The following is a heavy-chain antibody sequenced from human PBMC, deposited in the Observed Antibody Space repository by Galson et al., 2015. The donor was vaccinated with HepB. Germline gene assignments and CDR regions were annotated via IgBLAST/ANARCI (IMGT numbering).Heavy chain of an antibody. V-gene: IGHV3-48*02. Sequence: SLRLSCAASGFTFSSYSMNWVRQAPGKGLEWVSYISSSSSTIYYADSVKGRFTISRDNAKNSLYLQMNSLRDEDTAVYYCARGTTAIPYYDFWSGYSTYYYGMDVWGQGTTVTVSS. J-gene: IGHJ6*02. D-gene: IGHD3-3*01. CDR3: ARGTTAIPYYDFWSGYSTYYYGMDV. CDR2: ISSSSSTI. CDR1: GFTFSSYS.